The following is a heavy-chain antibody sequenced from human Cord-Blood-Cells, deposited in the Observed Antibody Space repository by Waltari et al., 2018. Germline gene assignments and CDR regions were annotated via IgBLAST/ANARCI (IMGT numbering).Heavy chain of an antibody. V-gene: IGHV3-33*01. Sequence: QVQLVESGGGVVQPGRSLRLSCAASGFTFSSYGMHWVRQAPGKGLEWVAVIWYDGSNKYYADSVKGRFTISRDNSKNTLYLQMNSLRAEDTAVYYCAREWDSSSLDYWGQGTLVTVSS. CDR1: GFTFSSYG. CDR3: AREWDSSSLDY. J-gene: IGHJ4*02. CDR2: IWYDGSNK. D-gene: IGHD6-6*01.